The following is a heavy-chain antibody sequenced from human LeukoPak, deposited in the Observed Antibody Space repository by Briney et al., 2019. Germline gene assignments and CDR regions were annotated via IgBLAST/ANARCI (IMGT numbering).Heavy chain of an antibody. CDR1: GFTFSSYW. Sequence: PGGSLRLSCAASGFTFSSYWMSWVRQAPGKGLEWIGEINHSGSTNHNPSLKSRVTISVDTSKNQFSLKLSSVTAADTAVYYCARGRKLSYYGSGSYQGNWFDPWGQGTLVTVSS. V-gene: IGHV4-34*01. CDR3: ARGRKLSYYGSGSYQGNWFDP. CDR2: INHSGST. D-gene: IGHD3-10*01. J-gene: IGHJ5*02.